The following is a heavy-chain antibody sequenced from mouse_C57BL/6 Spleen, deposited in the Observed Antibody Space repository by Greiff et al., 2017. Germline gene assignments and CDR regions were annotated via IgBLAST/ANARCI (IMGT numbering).Heavy chain of an antibody. CDR3: ASCYYYGSSYRYFDV. J-gene: IGHJ1*03. Sequence: VQLQQPGAELVKPGASVKLSCKASGYTFTSYWMHWVKQRPGQGLEWIGMIHPNSGSTNYNEKFKSKATLTVDKSSSTAYMQLSSLTSEDSAVYYCASCYYYGSSYRYFDVWGTGTTVTVSS. V-gene: IGHV1-64*01. CDR1: GYTFTSYW. CDR2: IHPNSGST. D-gene: IGHD1-1*01.